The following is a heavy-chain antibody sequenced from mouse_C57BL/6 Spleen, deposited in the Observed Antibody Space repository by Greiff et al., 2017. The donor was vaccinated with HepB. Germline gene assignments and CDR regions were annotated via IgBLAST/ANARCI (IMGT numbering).Heavy chain of an antibody. CDR2: ISYDGSN. D-gene: IGHD1-1*01. Sequence: VQLKESGPGLVKPSQSLSLTCSVTGYSITSGYYWNWIRQFPGNKLEWMGYISYDGSNNYNPSLKNRISITRDTSKNQFFLKLNSVTTEDTATYYCARDPRYYYGSSGVDYWGQGTTLTVSS. V-gene: IGHV3-6*01. J-gene: IGHJ2*01. CDR1: GYSITSGYY. CDR3: ARDPRYYYGSSGVDY.